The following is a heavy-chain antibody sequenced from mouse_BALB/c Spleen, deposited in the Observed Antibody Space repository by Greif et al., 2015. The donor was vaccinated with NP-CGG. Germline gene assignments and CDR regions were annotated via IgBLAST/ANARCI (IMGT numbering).Heavy chain of an antibody. CDR1: GFTFSSYA. Sequence: EVKLVESGGSLVKPGGSLKLSCAASGFTFSSYAMSWVRQTPEKRLEWVATISSGGSYTYYPDSVKGRFTISRDNAKNTLYLQMSSLRSEDTAMYYCAREGGHHGFDYWGQGTSLTVSS. CDR3: AREGGHHGFDY. CDR2: ISSGGSYT. J-gene: IGHJ2*02. V-gene: IGHV5-9-1*01.